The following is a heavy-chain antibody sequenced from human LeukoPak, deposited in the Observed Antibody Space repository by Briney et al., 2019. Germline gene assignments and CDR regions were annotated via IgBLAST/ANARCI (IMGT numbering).Heavy chain of an antibody. V-gene: IGHV4-39*07. CDR3: ARGGVDHYGSGTYYLMYYFDH. D-gene: IGHD3-10*01. Sequence: PSETLSLTCTVSGDSIRSSSYYWGWIRQPPGKGLEWIGSIYYSGSTYYNPSLQSRVTISVDTSKNQFSLKLSSVTAADTAVYYCARGGVDHYGSGTYYLMYYFDHWGQGALVTVSS. J-gene: IGHJ4*02. CDR1: GDSIRSSSYY. CDR2: IYYSGST.